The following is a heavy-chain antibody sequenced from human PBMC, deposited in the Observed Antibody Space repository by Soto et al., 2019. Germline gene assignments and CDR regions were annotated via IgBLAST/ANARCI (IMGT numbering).Heavy chain of an antibody. CDR2: IYPGDSDT. CDR3: PRQLTNYDSWSTKYYYYGLDV. CDR1: EYSFSTYW. J-gene: IGHJ6*02. V-gene: IGHV5-51*01. Sequence: GESLRLSCKGSEYSFSTYWIAWVRQMPGKGLEWMGIIYPGDSDTRYSPSFQGQVTISADKSISTAHLQWSSLKASDTAMYSCPRQLTNYDSWSTKYYYYGLDVWGQGTSVTVS. D-gene: IGHD3-3*01.